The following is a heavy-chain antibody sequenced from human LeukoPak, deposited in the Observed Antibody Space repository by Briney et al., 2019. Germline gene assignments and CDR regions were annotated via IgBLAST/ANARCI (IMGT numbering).Heavy chain of an antibody. Sequence: ASVKVSCKASGYTFNGYYMHWVRQAPGQGLEWMGRINPNSGGTNSAQKFQGRVTMTRDTSISTACMDLSSLRSDDTAVYYCARGTSGYGRDYWGQGTLVTVSS. D-gene: IGHD5-12*01. CDR1: GYTFNGYY. V-gene: IGHV1-2*06. J-gene: IGHJ4*02. CDR3: ARGTSGYGRDY. CDR2: INPNSGGT.